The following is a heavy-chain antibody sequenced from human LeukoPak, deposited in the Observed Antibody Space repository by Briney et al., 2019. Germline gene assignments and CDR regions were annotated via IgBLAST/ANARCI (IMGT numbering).Heavy chain of an antibody. CDR1: GGTFSSYA. CDR3: ARGVVPAAKVEHFDY. Sequence: SVKVSCKASGGTFSSYAISWVRQAPGQGLEWMGRIIPILGIANYAQKFQGRVTITADKSTSTAYMELSSLRSEDTAVYYCARGVVPAAKVEHFDYWGQGTLVTVSS. CDR2: IIPILGIA. D-gene: IGHD2-2*01. V-gene: IGHV1-69*04. J-gene: IGHJ4*02.